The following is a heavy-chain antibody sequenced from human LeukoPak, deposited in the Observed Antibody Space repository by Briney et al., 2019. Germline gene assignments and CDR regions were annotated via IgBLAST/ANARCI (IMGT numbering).Heavy chain of an antibody. CDR2: IKEDGSEK. CDR3: ASGRQLGY. CDR1: GSTFSNYW. V-gene: IGHV3-7*01. D-gene: IGHD6-13*01. Sequence: GGSLRLSCAASGSTFSNYWMSWVRQAPGKGLEWVANIKEDGSEKYYVDSVKGRFTITRDNARNSLYLQMNSLRAEDTAVYYCASGRQLGYWGQGTLVTVSS. J-gene: IGHJ4*02.